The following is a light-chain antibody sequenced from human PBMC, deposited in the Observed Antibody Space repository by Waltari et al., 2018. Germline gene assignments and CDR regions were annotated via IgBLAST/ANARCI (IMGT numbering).Light chain of an antibody. CDR2: DVS. Sequence: QSALTQPAAVSGSPGQAITISCTGTSSDVGGYNYVSWYQQHPGKAPQLMIYDVSNRPSGGSNRFSGSKSGNTASLTISGLQAEDEADYYCSSYTSSSTRVFGGGTKLTVL. J-gene: IGLJ3*02. CDR1: SSDVGGYNY. CDR3: SSYTSSSTRV. V-gene: IGLV2-14*01.